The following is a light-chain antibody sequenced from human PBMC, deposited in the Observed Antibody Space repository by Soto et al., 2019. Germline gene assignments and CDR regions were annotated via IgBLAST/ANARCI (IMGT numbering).Light chain of an antibody. CDR3: AAWDDSLSGHVV. J-gene: IGLJ2*01. CDR2: SNN. Sequence: QSVLTQPPSVSGAPGQRVTISCSGSSSNIGSNYVYWYQQLPGTAPKLLIFSNNQRPSGVPDRFSGSKSGTSASLAISGLRSEDEADYYCAAWDDSLSGHVVFGGGTKVTVL. CDR1: SSNIGSNY. V-gene: IGLV1-47*02.